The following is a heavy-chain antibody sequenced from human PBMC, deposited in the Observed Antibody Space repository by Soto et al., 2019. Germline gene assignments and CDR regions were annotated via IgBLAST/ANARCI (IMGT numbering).Heavy chain of an antibody. J-gene: IGHJ4*02. CDR3: ARGDDTSGYTPVDY. D-gene: IGHD3-22*01. Sequence: FMRLSCTSSGFPFSSYPMRLVRKKQGKGLEWLAVISHEGSSKYYADSVKGRFTISRDNSKNTLYLQMNSLRAEHTAIYYCARGDDTSGYTPVDYWVQGTPVTV. CDR1: GFPFSSYP. V-gene: IGHV3-30*04. CDR2: ISHEGSSK.